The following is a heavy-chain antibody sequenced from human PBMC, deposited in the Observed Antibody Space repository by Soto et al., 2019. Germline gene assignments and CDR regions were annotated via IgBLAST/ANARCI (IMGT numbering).Heavy chain of an antibody. CDR3: ARAKGSEYDRTTVGYYYYGMDV. CDR2: IIPIFGTA. CDR1: GGTFSSYA. V-gene: IGHV1-69*12. Sequence: QVQLVQSGAEVKKPGSSVKVSCKASGGTFSSYAISWVRQAPGQGLEWMGGIIPIFGTANYAQKFQGRVTSTADESTSKAYMELSSLRSEDTAVYYCARAKGSEYDRTTVGYYYYGMDVWGQGTTVTVSS. J-gene: IGHJ6*02. D-gene: IGHD3-22*01.